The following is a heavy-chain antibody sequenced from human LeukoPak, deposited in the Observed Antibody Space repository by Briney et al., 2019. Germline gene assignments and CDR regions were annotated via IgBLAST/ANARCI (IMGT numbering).Heavy chain of an antibody. D-gene: IGHD6-13*01. CDR3: ASGRQQLAHYGMDV. Sequence: SETLSLTGTGSGGSISSYYWSWIRQPPGKGLEWIGYIYYSGSTNYNPSLKSRVTISVDTSKNQFSLKLSSVTAADTAVYYCASGRQQLAHYGMDVWGQGTTVTVSS. CDR1: GGSISSYY. CDR2: IYYSGST. J-gene: IGHJ6*02. V-gene: IGHV4-59*01.